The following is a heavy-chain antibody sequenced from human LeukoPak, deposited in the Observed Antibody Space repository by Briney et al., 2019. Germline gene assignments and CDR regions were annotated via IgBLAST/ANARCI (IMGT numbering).Heavy chain of an antibody. J-gene: IGHJ6*02. V-gene: IGHV3-66*01. CDR1: GFTVSSTY. Sequence: PGGSLRLSCAPSGFTVSSTYMSWVRQAPGKGLEWVSIISGGGDTFYAGSVKGRFTISRDTSKNTLYLQMNDLRGEDTAVYYCAGRGSGYYYGMNVWGQGTTVTVSS. CDR3: AGRGSGYYYGMNV. D-gene: IGHD3-10*01. CDR2: ISGGGDT.